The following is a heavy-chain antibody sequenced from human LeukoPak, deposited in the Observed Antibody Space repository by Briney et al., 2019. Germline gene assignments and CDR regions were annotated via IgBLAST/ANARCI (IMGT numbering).Heavy chain of an antibody. CDR1: GFTFNSYG. CDR2: IWYEGSNK. V-gene: IGHV3-33*06. Sequence: GRSLRLSCAASGFTFNSYGMHWVRQAPGKGLEWVAVIWYEGSNKHYADSVRGRFTISRDNSKNTLYLQMNSLRAEDTAVYYCAKGNSSEQSYWGQGTLVTVSS. J-gene: IGHJ4*02. CDR3: AKGNSSEQSY. D-gene: IGHD6-13*01.